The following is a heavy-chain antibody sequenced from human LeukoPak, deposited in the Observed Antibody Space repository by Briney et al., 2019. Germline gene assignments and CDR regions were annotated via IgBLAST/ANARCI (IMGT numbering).Heavy chain of an antibody. J-gene: IGHJ4*02. CDR3: ARDRAAAGTGY. CDR2: ITTSGSTM. D-gene: IGHD6-13*01. V-gene: IGHV3-11*04. Sequence: PGGSLRLSCVASGFKFSDSYMNWIRQAPGKGLEWISYITTSGSTMYYADSVKGRFTVSRDNAKNSLYLQMNSLRAEDTAVYYCARDRAAAGTGYWGQGTLVTVSS. CDR1: GFKFSDSY.